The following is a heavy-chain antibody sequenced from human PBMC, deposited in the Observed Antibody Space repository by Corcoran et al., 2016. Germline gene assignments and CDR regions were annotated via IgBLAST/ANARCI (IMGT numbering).Heavy chain of an antibody. D-gene: IGHD3-3*01. CDR3: ARDLYFWSGYSSFDY. CDR1: GFTFSSYS. V-gene: IGHV3-48*04. Sequence: EVQLVESGGGLVQPGGSLRLSYAASGFTFSSYSMNWVRQAPGKGLEWVSYISSSSSTIYYADSVKGRFTISRDNAKNSLYLQMNSLRAEDTAVYYCARDLYFWSGYSSFDYWGQGTLVTVSS. J-gene: IGHJ4*02. CDR2: ISSSSSTI.